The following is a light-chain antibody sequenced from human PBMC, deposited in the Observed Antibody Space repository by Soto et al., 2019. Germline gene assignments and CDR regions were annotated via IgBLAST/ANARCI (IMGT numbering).Light chain of an antibody. CDR1: SSNIGSNY. Sequence: QSVLTQPPSVSGAPGQRVTISCSGSSSNIGSNYVCWYQHLPGTAPKLLIYSNNQRPSGVPDRFSGSKSGTSASLAISGLRSEDEADYYCATWDDSLSGHYVFGTGTKVTVL. V-gene: IGLV1-47*02. CDR3: ATWDDSLSGHYV. J-gene: IGLJ1*01. CDR2: SNN.